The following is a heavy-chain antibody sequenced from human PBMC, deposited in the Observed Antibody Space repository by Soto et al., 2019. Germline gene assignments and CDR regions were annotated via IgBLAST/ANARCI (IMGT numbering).Heavy chain of an antibody. CDR1: GLTFSDYY. CDR3: ARTFLGVIASPWFDP. CDR2: ISSSGSTI. J-gene: IGHJ5*02. Sequence: VGSLRLSCAASGLTFSDYYMSWIRQAPGKGLEWVSYISSSGSTIYYADSVKGRFTISRDNAKNSLYLQMNSLRAEDTAVYYCARTFLGVIASPWFDPWGQGTLVTVSS. D-gene: IGHD3-22*01. V-gene: IGHV3-11*01.